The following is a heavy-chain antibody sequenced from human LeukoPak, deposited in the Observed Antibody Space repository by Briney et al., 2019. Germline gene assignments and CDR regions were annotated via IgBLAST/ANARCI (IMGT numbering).Heavy chain of an antibody. D-gene: IGHD3-22*01. CDR2: ISTSSSYI. V-gene: IGHV3-21*01. CDR1: GFAFSSYS. Sequence: PGRSLRLSCAASGFAFSSYSMNWVRQAPGKGLEWCSCISTSSSYIYYADSVKGRFTISRDNAKNTLYLQMNSLRAEDTAVYYCARDGYDSRGYYLFDYWGQGTLVTVSS. CDR3: ARDGYDSRGYYLFDY. J-gene: IGHJ4*02.